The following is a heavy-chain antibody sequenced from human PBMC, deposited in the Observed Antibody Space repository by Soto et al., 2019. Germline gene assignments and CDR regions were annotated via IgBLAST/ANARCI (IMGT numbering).Heavy chain of an antibody. D-gene: IGHD6-13*01. J-gene: IGHJ3*02. CDR3: AKGLSWQQRGGAFDI. CDR1: GFTFSSYA. CDR2: ISGSGGST. V-gene: IGHV3-23*01. Sequence: GGSLRLSCAASGFTFSSYAMSWVRQAPGKGLEWVSAISGSGGSTYYADSVKGRFTISGDNSKNTLYLQMNSLRAEDTAVYYCAKGLSWQQRGGAFDIWGQGTMVTVSS.